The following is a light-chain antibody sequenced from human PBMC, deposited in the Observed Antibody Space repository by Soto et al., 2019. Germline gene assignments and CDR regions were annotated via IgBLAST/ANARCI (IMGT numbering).Light chain of an antibody. CDR1: SSNIGSKA. CDR3: AAWDDSLKGVV. V-gene: IGLV1-44*01. J-gene: IGLJ2*01. Sequence: QSVLTQPPSASGTPGQRVTISCSGSSSNIGSKAVNWYQHLPGTAPKLLIYSSSQRPSGVPDRFSGSKSGTSASLAISGLQSEDEVDYYCAAWDDSLKGVVFGGGSKVTVL. CDR2: SSS.